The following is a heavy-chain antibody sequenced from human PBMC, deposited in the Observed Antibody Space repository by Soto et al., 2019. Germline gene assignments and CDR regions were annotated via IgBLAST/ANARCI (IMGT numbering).Heavy chain of an antibody. CDR1: GFSLSTSGVG. CDR3: AHSSGCYPTWSLGYYYYGMDV. J-gene: IGHJ6*02. D-gene: IGHD6-19*01. CDR2: IYWNDDK. Sequence: SGPTLVNPTQTLTLTCTFSGFSLSTSGVGVGWIRQPPGKALEWLALIYWNDDKRYSPSLKSRLTITKDTSKNQVVLTMTNMDPVDTATYYCAHSSGCYPTWSLGYYYYGMDVWGQGTTVTVSS. V-gene: IGHV2-5*01.